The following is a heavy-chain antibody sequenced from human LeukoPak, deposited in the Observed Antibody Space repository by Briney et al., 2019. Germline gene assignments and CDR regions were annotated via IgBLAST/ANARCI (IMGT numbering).Heavy chain of an antibody. CDR2: IDSSSYI. D-gene: IGHD1-26*01. V-gene: IGHV3-21*04. J-gene: IGHJ4*02. Sequence: GGSLRLSCAASGFTFSRYSMNWVRQAPGKGLEWVSSIDSSSYIYYADSVRGRFTISRDDAKNSLYLQMNSLRAEDTAVYYCAKDTSGRSYQYYFDYWGQGTLVTVSS. CDR3: AKDTSGRSYQYYFDY. CDR1: GFTFSRYS.